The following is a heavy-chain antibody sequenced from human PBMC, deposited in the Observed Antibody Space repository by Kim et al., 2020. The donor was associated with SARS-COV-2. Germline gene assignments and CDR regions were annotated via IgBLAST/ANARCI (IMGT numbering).Heavy chain of an antibody. CDR1: GGSISSYY. V-gene: IGHV4-59*01. D-gene: IGHD1-26*01. Sequence: SETLSLTCTVSGGSISSYYWSWIRQPPGKGLEWIGYIHYSGSTKYNPSLKSRVTISVDTSKNQFSLKLSSVTAADTAVYYCARVSGSYFPWFDYWGQGTLVTVSS. CDR3: ARVSGSYFPWFDY. J-gene: IGHJ4*02. CDR2: IHYSGST.